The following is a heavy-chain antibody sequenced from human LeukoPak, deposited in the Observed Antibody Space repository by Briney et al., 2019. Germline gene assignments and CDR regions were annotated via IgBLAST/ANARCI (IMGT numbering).Heavy chain of an antibody. D-gene: IGHD6-19*01. CDR2: IYYSGST. CDR1: GGSISSYY. J-gene: IGHJ4*02. CDR3: ARDHRIAVAGTGGFDY. V-gene: IGHV4-59*01. Sequence: SSETLSLTCTVSGGSISSYYWSWIRQPLGKGLEWIGYIYYSGSTNYNPSLKSRVTISVDTSKNQFSLKLSSVTAADTAVYYCARDHRIAVAGTGGFDYWGQGTLVTVSS.